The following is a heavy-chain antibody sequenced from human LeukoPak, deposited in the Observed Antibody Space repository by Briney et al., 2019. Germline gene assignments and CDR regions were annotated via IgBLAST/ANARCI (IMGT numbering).Heavy chain of an antibody. J-gene: IGHJ3*02. CDR2: IYYSGST. CDR3: ARGDYGDYPCFDI. Sequence: SETLSLTCTVSGGSISSGDCYWSWSRQPQGKGLEWIGYIYYSGSTYYNPSLKSRVTISVDTSKNQFSLKLSSVTAADTAVYYCARGDYGDYPCFDIWGQGTMVTVSS. D-gene: IGHD4-17*01. V-gene: IGHV4-30-4*01. CDR1: GGSISSGDCY.